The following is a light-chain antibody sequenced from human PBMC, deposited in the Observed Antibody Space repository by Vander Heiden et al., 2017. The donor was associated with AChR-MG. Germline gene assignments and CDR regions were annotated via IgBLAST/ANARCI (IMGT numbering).Light chain of an antibody. V-gene: IGLV3-21*02. Sequence: SYVLTQPPSVSAAPGQTARITCWGNNIGSKSVHWYQQKPGQPPVLVVYDDSDRPSGIPERVSGSNSGNTATLTISRVEAGDEADYYCQVWETSTDLVFGGGTRLTVL. CDR3: QVWETSTDLV. CDR1: NIGSKS. J-gene: IGLJ3*02. CDR2: DDS.